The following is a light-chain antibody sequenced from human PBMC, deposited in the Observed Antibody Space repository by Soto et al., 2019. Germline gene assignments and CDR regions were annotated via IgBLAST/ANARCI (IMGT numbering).Light chain of an antibody. CDR1: SSDVGGYNY. CDR3: TSYTSSSTPV. V-gene: IGLV2-14*01. CDR2: EVS. J-gene: IGLJ1*01. Sequence: QSVLTHPASVSGSPGQAITISCTGTSSDVGGYNYVSWYQQHPGKAHKLMIYEVSNRPSGVSDRFSGSKSGNTASLTISGLQAEDEADYYCTSYTSSSTPVFGTGTKLTVL.